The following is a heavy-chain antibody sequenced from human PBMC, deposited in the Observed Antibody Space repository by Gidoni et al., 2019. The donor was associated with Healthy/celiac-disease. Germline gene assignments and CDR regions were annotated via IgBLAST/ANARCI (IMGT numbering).Heavy chain of an antibody. Sequence: QLQLQESGPGLVKPSETLSLTCTVSGGSISSSSYYWGWIRQPPGKGLEWIGSIYYSGSTYYNPSLKSRVTISVDTSKNQFSLKLSSVTAADTAVYYCARHRREYGSRYFDYWGQGTLVTVSS. CDR2: IYYSGST. CDR1: GGSISSSSYY. V-gene: IGHV4-39*01. D-gene: IGHD6-6*01. CDR3: ARHRREYGSRYFDY. J-gene: IGHJ4*02.